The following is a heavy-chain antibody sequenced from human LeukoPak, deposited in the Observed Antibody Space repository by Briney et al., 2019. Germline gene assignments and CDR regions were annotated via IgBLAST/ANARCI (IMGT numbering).Heavy chain of an antibody. CDR3: ARDGSTGTKGRPFDY. D-gene: IGHD1-7*01. J-gene: IGHJ4*02. V-gene: IGHV1-18*01. CDR1: GYTFTSYG. Sequence: GASVKVSCKASGYTFTSYGISWVRQAPGQGLEWMGWISAYNGNTNYAQKLQGRVTMTTDTSTSTAYMELRSLRSDDTAVYHCARDGSTGTKGRPFDYWGQGTLVTVSS. CDR2: ISAYNGNT.